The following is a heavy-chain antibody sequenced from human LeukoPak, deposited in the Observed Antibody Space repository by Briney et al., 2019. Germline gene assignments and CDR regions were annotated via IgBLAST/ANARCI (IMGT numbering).Heavy chain of an antibody. CDR3: ARDEYCSSTSCYSGFDP. D-gene: IGHD2-2*01. CDR2: IYSGGST. CDR1: GFTVSSNY. V-gene: IGHV3-53*01. Sequence: GGSLRLSCAASGFTVSSNYMSWVRQAPGKGLEWVSVIYSGGSTYYADSVKGRFTISRDNSKNTLYLQMNGLRAEDTAVYYCARDEYCSSTSCYSGFDPWGQGTLVTVSS. J-gene: IGHJ5*02.